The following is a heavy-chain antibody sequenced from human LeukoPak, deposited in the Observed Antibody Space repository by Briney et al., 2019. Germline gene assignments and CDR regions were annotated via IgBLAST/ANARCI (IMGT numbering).Heavy chain of an antibody. V-gene: IGHV4-59*01. CDR3: ARDSWSSSSPAFGI. CDR1: GGSISSYY. J-gene: IGHJ3*02. D-gene: IGHD6-6*01. CDR2: IYYSGST. Sequence: SETLSLTCTASGGSISSYYWSWIRQPPGKGLEWIGYIYYSGSTNYNPSLKSRVTISVDTSKNQFSLKLSSVTAADTAVYYCARDSWSSSSPAFGIWGQGTMVTVSS.